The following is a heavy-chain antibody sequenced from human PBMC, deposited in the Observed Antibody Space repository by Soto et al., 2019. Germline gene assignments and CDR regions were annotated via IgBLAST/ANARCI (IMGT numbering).Heavy chain of an antibody. V-gene: IGHV4-39*01. CDR3: ASPGYSSGWDFDY. D-gene: IGHD6-19*01. J-gene: IGHJ4*02. CDR1: GGSISSSSYY. CDR2: IYYSGST. Sequence: QLQLQESGPGLVKPSETLSLTCTVSGGSISSSSYYWGWIRQPPGKGLEWIGSIYYSGSTYYNPSLKSRVTISVDTSKNQFSLKLSSVTAXDTAVYYCASPGYSSGWDFDYWGQGTLVTVSS.